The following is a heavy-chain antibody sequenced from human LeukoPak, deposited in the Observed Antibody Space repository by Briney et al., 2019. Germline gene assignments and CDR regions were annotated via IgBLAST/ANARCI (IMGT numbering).Heavy chain of an antibody. D-gene: IGHD6-13*01. J-gene: IGHJ4*02. CDR3: ARDQQGPWDY. CDR2: ISWNSGSI. Sequence: GGSLRLSCAASGFTFDDYAMHWVRQAPGKGLEWVSGISWNSGSIGYADSVKGRFTISRDNAKNSLYLQMNSLRAEDTAVYYCARDQQGPWDYWGQGTLVTVSS. CDR1: GFTFDDYA. V-gene: IGHV3-9*01.